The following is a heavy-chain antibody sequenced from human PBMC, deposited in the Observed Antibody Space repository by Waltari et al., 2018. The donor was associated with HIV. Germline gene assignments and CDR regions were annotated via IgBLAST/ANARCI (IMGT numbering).Heavy chain of an antibody. Sequence: QVQLQESGPGLVKPSQTLSLTCTVSGGSIRRCGHYCSWIRPHPGKGLEWIGYIYYSGSTYYNPSLKSRVTISVDTSKNQFSLKLSSVTAADTAVYYCARDRIPDYDILTEQMSYYYYGMDVWGQGTTVTVSS. CDR1: GGSIRRCGHY. CDR2: IYYSGST. D-gene: IGHD3-9*01. V-gene: IGHV4-31*03. J-gene: IGHJ6*02. CDR3: ARDRIPDYDILTEQMSYYYYGMDV.